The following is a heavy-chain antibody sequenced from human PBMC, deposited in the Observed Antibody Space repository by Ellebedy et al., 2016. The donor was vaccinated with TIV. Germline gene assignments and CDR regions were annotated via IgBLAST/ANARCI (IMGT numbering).Heavy chain of an antibody. V-gene: IGHV3-23*01. D-gene: IGHD1-26*01. CDR1: GFTFSNAW. CDR2: IVGSGA. J-gene: IGHJ3*02. CDR3: ADDPWGVGPAFDI. Sequence: GESLKISCAASGFTFSNAWMSWVRQAPGKGLEWVSGIVGSGAQKYADSVKGRFTISRDNSKNTLYLRMDSLRVEDTAIYYCADDPWGVGPAFDIWGQGTMVTVSS.